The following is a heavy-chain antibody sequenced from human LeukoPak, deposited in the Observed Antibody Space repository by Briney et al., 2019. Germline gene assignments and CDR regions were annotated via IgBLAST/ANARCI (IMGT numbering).Heavy chain of an antibody. V-gene: IGHV3-21*01. CDR1: GFTFSSYS. D-gene: IGHD2-21*01. J-gene: IGHJ6*03. CDR2: ISSSSYI. CDR3: AREWVCGDDCQGYPMDV. Sequence: GGSLRLSCAASGFTFSSYSMNWVRQAPGKGLEWVSSISSSSYIYYADSVKGRFPISRDNPKNSLYLLMNSLRAEDTAVYYCAREWVCGDDCQGYPMDVWGKGTTVTVSS.